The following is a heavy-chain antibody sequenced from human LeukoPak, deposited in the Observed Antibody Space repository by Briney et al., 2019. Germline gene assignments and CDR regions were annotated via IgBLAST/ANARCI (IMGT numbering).Heavy chain of an antibody. CDR3: ARGWSHDYGGYGFDYFDY. D-gene: IGHD4-17*01. CDR2: ISAYNGNT. V-gene: IGHV1-18*01. CDR1: GYTFTSYG. Sequence: ASVKVSCKASGYTFTSYGISWVRQAPGQGLEWMGWISAYNGNTNYAQKLQGRVTMTTDTSTSTAYMELRSLRSDDTAVYDCARGWSHDYGGYGFDYFDYWGQGTLVTVSS. J-gene: IGHJ4*02.